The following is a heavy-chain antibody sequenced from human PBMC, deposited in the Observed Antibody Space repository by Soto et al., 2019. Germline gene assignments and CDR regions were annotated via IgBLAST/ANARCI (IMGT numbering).Heavy chain of an antibody. D-gene: IGHD5-12*01. Sequence: ASVKVSCKASGYTFTSYYMHWVRQAPGQGLEWMGIINPSGGSTSYAQKFQGRVTMTRDTSTSTVYMELSSLRSEDTAVYYCARAGEYGGYAAWYYYYYYMDVWGKGTTVTVSS. V-gene: IGHV1-46*03. CDR3: ARAGEYGGYAAWYYYYYYMDV. J-gene: IGHJ6*03. CDR1: GYTFTSYY. CDR2: INPSGGST.